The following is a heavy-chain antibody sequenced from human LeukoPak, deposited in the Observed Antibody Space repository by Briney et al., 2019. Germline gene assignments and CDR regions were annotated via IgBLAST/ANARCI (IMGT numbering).Heavy chain of an antibody. CDR3: ASHLQTRGSHGLGFDP. CDR2: IYYSGST. J-gene: IGHJ5*02. D-gene: IGHD1-26*01. CDR1: GGSISSSSYY. V-gene: IGHV4-39*07. Sequence: PSETLSLTCTVSGGSISSSSYYWGWIRQPPGKGLEWIGSIYYSGSTYYNPSLKSRVTISVDTSKNQFSLKLSSVTAADTAVYYCASHLQTRGSHGLGFDPWGQGTLVTVSS.